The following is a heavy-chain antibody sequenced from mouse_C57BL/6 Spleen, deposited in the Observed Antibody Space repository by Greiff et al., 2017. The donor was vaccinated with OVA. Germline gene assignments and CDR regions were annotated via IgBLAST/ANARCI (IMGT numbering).Heavy chain of an antibody. CDR3: ARGYSNYVSFDY. CDR1: GFTFSDYG. CDR2: ISSGSSTI. Sequence: EVKLVESGGGLVKPGGSLKLSCAASGFTFSDYGMHWVRQAPEKGLEWVAYISSGSSTIYYADTVKGRFTISRDNAKNTLFLQMTSLRSEDTAMYYCARGYSNYVSFDYWGQGTTLTVSS. D-gene: IGHD2-5*01. V-gene: IGHV5-17*01. J-gene: IGHJ2*01.